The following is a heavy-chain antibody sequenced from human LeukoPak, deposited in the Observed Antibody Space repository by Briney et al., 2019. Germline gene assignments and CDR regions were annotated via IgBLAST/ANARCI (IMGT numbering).Heavy chain of an antibody. CDR1: GFTFSDYY. J-gene: IGHJ4*02. V-gene: IGHV3-11*01. CDR2: ISSSGSTI. Sequence: KSAGSLRLSCAASGFTFSDYYMSWIRQAPGKGLEWVSYISSSGSTIYYADSVKGRFTISRDNAKNSLYLQMNSLRAEETAVYYCARAHYYGSGSYLPFDYWGQGTLVTVSS. CDR3: ARAHYYGSGSYLPFDY. D-gene: IGHD3-10*01.